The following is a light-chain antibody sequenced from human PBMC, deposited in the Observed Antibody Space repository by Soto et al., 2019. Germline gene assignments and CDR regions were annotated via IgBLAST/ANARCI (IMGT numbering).Light chain of an antibody. V-gene: IGKV4-1*01. J-gene: IGKJ4*01. CDR2: WAS. Sequence: DIVMTQSPDSLAVSLGERATINCKSSQSVLYSSNNKNYLAWYRQKPGQPPKLLIYWASTRESGFLDQFSGSRTETDFTLNISSLQAEDVAIDSGQQYYGPPFTFGGVTKVEIK. CDR3: QQYYGPPFT. CDR1: QSVLYSSNNKNY.